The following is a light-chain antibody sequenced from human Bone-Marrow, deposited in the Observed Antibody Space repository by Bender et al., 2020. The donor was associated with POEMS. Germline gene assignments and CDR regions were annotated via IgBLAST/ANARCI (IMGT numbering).Light chain of an antibody. CDR1: SSDIGTHKS. CDR2: DVS. Sequence: QSALTQPASVSGSPGQSITISCTGSSSDIGTHKSVSWYQQHPGKAPKLIMFDVSSRPWGVSDRFSGSKSGNTASLTISGLQAEDEAHYYCCSYIRSDSIIFGSGTKVTVL. V-gene: IGLV2-14*03. J-gene: IGLJ1*01. CDR3: CSYIRSDSII.